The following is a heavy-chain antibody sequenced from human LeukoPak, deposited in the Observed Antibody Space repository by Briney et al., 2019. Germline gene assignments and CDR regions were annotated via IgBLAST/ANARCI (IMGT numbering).Heavy chain of an antibody. V-gene: IGHV1-18*01. CDR1: GYTFTSYG. Sequence: ASVKVSCKASGYTFTSYGISWVRQAPGQGLEWMGWISAYNGNTNYAQKLQGRVTMTTDTSTSTAYMELRSLRSDDTAVYYCAGSLGYCASNVCYLKYWGQGTLVTVSS. CDR2: ISAYNGNT. CDR3: AGSLGYCASNVCYLKY. D-gene: IGHD2-8*01. J-gene: IGHJ4*02.